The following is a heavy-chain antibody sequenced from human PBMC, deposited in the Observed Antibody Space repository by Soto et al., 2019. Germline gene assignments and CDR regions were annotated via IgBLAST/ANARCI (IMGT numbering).Heavy chain of an antibody. D-gene: IGHD6-19*01. CDR3: ASRPDPPYSSGWYVFDY. J-gene: IGHJ4*02. CDR1: GGTFSSYT. V-gene: IGHV1-69*02. Sequence: KVSCKASGGTFSSYTISWVRQAPGQGLEWMGRIIPILGIANYAQKFQGRVTITADKSTSTAYMELSSLRSEDTAVYYCASRPDPPYSSGWYVFDYWGQGTLVTVSS. CDR2: IIPILGIA.